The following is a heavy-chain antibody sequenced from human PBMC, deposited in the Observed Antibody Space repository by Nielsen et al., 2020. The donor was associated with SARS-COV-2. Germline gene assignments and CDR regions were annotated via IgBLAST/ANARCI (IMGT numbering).Heavy chain of an antibody. J-gene: IGHJ3*02. CDR1: GFIFSDYA. V-gene: IGHV3-23*01. Sequence: GESLKISCAASGFIFSDYAMAWVRQAPGKGLEWVSVIKTSGGTTYYADSVKGRFTIFRDNSKNTLYLQMDSLRGEDTAMYYCARASSTSYNAAFDMWGQGTMVTVSS. D-gene: IGHD1-1*01. CDR3: ARASSTSYNAAFDM. CDR2: IKTSGGTT.